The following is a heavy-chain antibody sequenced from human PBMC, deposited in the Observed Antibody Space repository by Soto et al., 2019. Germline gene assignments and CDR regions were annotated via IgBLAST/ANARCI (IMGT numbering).Heavy chain of an antibody. D-gene: IGHD1-26*01. J-gene: IGHJ4*02. CDR2: IRYDGSNT. CDR1: GFTFSGYG. Sequence: QVQLVESGGGVVQPGRSLRLSCAASGFTFSGYGMHWARQAPGKGLEWVAVIRYDGSNTYYADSVKGRFTISRDNPKNTLYLQMNSLRAEDTAVYYCARDGVGATTYFGYFDYWGQGTLVTVSS. CDR3: ARDGVGATTYFGYFDY. V-gene: IGHV3-33*01.